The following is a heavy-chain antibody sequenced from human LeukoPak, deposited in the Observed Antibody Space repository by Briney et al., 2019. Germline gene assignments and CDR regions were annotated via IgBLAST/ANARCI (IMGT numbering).Heavy chain of an antibody. Sequence: PSETLSLTCTVSGGSMSSGGYYWNWIRQPPGKGPEWIGHIYHSGSTYYNPSLKSRVTISVDTSKNQFSLKLSSVTAADTAVYYCASGSVRGTSFGLDVWGKGTTVTVSS. CDR3: ASGSVRGTSFGLDV. D-gene: IGHD3/OR15-3a*01. J-gene: IGHJ6*04. CDR1: GGSMSSGGYY. V-gene: IGHV4-30-2*01. CDR2: IYHSGST.